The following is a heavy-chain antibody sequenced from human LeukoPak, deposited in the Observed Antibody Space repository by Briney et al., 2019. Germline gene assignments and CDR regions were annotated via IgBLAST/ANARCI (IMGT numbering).Heavy chain of an antibody. J-gene: IGHJ5*02. CDR3: ARDDPLDKISSGWGP. CDR2: INPSGGST. Sequence: ASVTVSCKASGYTFTSYYMHWVRQAPGQGLKWMGIINPSGGSTSYAQKFQGRVTMTRDTSTNTVYMELSSLRSEDTAVYYCARDDPLDKISSGWGPWGQGTLVTVSS. D-gene: IGHD6-19*01. CDR1: GYTFTSYY. V-gene: IGHV1-46*01.